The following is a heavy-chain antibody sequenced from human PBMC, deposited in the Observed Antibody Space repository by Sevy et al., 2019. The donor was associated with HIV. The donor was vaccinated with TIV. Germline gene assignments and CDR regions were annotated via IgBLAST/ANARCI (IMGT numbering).Heavy chain of an antibody. CDR1: GYTFTSYD. D-gene: IGHD3-22*01. J-gene: IGHJ6*03. CDR2: ISAYNGNT. Sequence: ASVKVSCKASGYTFTSYDINWVRQAPGQGLEWMGWISAYNGNTNYAQKFQGRVTMTTDTSTSTAYMELRSLRSDDTAVYYCARVANYDSSGYSQVAGYYYYMDVWGKGTTVTVSS. V-gene: IGHV1-18*01. CDR3: ARVANYDSSGYSQVAGYYYYMDV.